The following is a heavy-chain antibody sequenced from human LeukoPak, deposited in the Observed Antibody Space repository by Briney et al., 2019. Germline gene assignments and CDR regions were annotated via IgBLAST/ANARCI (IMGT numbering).Heavy chain of an antibody. Sequence: GGSLRLSCAASGFSFSNNAMTWVRQAPGKGLEWVSAIGGDGHSTDYADSVKGRFTISRDNSKNTLYLQMNSLRAEDTGLYYCAKRAGGTPDYWGLGTLVTVSS. V-gene: IGHV3-23*01. CDR3: AKRAGGTPDY. CDR2: IGGDGHST. CDR1: GFSFSNNA. D-gene: IGHD1-26*01. J-gene: IGHJ4*02.